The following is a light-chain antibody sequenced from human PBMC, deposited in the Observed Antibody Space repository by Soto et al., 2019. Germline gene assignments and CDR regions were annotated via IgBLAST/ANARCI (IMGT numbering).Light chain of an antibody. CDR3: SSYAGSNNFV. CDR1: SSDVGGYNY. Sequence: QSVLTQPPSASGSPGQSVIISCTGTSSDVGGYNYVSWYQQHPGKAPKLMIYEVSKRPSGVPDRFSGSKSGNTASLTVSGLQAEDEADYYCSSYAGSNNFVFGTG. CDR2: EVS. J-gene: IGLJ1*01. V-gene: IGLV2-8*01.